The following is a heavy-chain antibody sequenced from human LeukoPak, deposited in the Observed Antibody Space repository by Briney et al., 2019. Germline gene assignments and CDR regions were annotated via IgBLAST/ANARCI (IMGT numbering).Heavy chain of an antibody. Sequence: PSETLSLTCTVSGGSISSGGYYWSWIRQHPGKGLEWIGYIYYSGSTYYNPSLKSRVTISVDTSKNQFSLKLSSVTAAGTAVYYCAREDIVVVPAADRYYYYGMDVWGQGTTVTVSS. CDR1: GGSISSGGYY. CDR2: IYYSGST. J-gene: IGHJ6*02. V-gene: IGHV4-31*03. CDR3: AREDIVVVPAADRYYYYGMDV. D-gene: IGHD2-2*01.